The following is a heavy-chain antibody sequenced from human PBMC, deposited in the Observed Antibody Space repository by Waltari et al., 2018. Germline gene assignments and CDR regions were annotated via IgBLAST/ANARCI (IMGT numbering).Heavy chain of an antibody. J-gene: IGHJ5*02. Sequence: EVQLLQSGAEVKKPGATVKISCKSSGYTFTDYYIHWVKQTPGKGLEWMGLGGPKDGETIYAEKFQDRVTISADTSTDTVYMILNGLRFDDTALYFCSRSGSDDWFDPWGREPRSPSSQ. V-gene: IGHV1-69-2*01. CDR3: SRSGSDDWFDP. D-gene: IGHD2-15*01. CDR2: GGPKDGET. CDR1: GYTFTDYY.